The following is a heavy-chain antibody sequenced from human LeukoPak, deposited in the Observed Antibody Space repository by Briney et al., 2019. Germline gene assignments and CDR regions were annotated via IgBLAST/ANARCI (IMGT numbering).Heavy chain of an antibody. CDR3: ARGLWFGDENPPYFDY. Sequence: SETLSLTCTVSDGSIINYYWGWVRQAPGKGLEWIGSIYYSGNTYYNSSLKSRVTISRDTSKKQFSLKLSSVTAADTAVYYCARGLWFGDENPPYFDYWGQGILVTVSS. J-gene: IGHJ4*02. CDR2: IYYSGNT. D-gene: IGHD3-10*01. CDR1: DGSIINYY. V-gene: IGHV4-39*07.